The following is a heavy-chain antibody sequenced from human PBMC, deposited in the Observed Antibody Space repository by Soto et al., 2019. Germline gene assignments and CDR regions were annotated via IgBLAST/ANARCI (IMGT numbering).Heavy chain of an antibody. D-gene: IGHD6-19*01. Sequence: GGSLRLSCAASGFTFSSYSMNWVRQAPGKGLEWVSSISSSSSYIYYADSVKGRFTISRDNAKNSLYLQMNSLRAEDTAVYYCARGAVAGRVDAFDIWGQGTMVTVSS. J-gene: IGHJ3*02. CDR3: ARGAVAGRVDAFDI. CDR2: ISSSSSYI. CDR1: GFTFSSYS. V-gene: IGHV3-21*01.